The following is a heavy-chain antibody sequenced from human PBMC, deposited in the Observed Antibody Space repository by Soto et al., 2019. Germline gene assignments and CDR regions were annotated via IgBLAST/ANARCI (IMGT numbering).Heavy chain of an antibody. CDR3: ARDVTYSSYNWFDP. CDR1: GFTFSVYY. Sequence: GGSLRLSCAASGFTFSVYYMSWIRQAPGKGLEWVSYISSSGSTIYYAGSVKGRFTISRDNAKNSLYLQMNSLRAEDTAVYYCARDVTYSSYNWFDPWGQGTLVTVSS. D-gene: IGHD6-6*01. CDR2: ISSSGSTI. J-gene: IGHJ5*02. V-gene: IGHV3-11*01.